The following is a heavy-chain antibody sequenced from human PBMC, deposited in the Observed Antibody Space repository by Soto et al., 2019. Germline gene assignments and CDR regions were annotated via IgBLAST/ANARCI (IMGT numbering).Heavy chain of an antibody. J-gene: IGHJ5*02. Sequence: ASVKVSCKASGYTFTSYYMHWVRQAPGQGLEWMGIINPSGGSTSYAQKFQGRDTMTRDTSTSTVYKELSSLRSEDTAVYYCARSGYCSSTSCEGWFDPWGQGTLVTVS. CDR1: GYTFTSYY. V-gene: IGHV1-46*01. D-gene: IGHD2-2*01. CDR3: ARSGYCSSTSCEGWFDP. CDR2: INPSGGST.